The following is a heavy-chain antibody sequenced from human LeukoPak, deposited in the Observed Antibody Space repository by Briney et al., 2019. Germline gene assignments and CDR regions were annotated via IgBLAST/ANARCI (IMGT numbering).Heavy chain of an antibody. Sequence: PSETLSLTCTVSGGSISSYYWSWTRQPAGKGLEWIGRIYTSGSTNYSPSLKSRVTMSVDTSKNQFSLKLSSVTAADTAVYYCARDESDIVVVPAALSSLYYYYYYMDVWGKGTTVTVSS. CDR2: IYTSGST. CDR1: GGSISSYY. CDR3: ARDESDIVVVPAALSSLYYYYYYMDV. J-gene: IGHJ6*03. V-gene: IGHV4-4*07. D-gene: IGHD2-2*01.